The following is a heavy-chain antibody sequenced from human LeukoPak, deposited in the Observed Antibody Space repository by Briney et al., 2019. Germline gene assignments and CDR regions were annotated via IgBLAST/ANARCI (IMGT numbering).Heavy chain of an antibody. D-gene: IGHD1-26*01. J-gene: IGHJ4*01. V-gene: IGHV4-39*07. CDR2: ISYTGNT. CDR1: GGSISSGSYF. Sequence: KTSETLSLTCTVSGGSISSGSYFWGWIRQPPGKGPEWIGTISYTGNTYYNPSLKSRVTISIDPSKGQFSLKLTSVTAADTAVYYCARGLGGRYYIEKFDYWGHGSLVTVSS. CDR3: ARGLGGRYYIEKFDY.